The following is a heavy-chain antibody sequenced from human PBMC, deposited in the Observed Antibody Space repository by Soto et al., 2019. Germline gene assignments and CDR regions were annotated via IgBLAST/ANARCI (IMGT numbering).Heavy chain of an antibody. CDR1: GGSISSSNW. Sequence: SETLSLTCAVCGGSISSSNWWSWVRQPPGKGLEWIGEIYHSGSTNYNPSLKSRVTISVDKSKNQFSLKLSSVTAADTAVYYCARVSNSGWYSFFDYWGQGTLVTVSS. CDR3: ARVSNSGWYSFFDY. D-gene: IGHD6-19*01. CDR2: IYHSGST. V-gene: IGHV4-4*02. J-gene: IGHJ4*02.